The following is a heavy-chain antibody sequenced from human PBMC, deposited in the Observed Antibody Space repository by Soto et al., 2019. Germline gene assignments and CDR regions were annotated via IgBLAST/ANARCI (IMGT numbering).Heavy chain of an antibody. CDR3: ARHPSPSLPLKLDY. CDR1: GGSISSYY. V-gene: IGHV4-59*08. CDR2: IYYSGST. J-gene: IGHJ4*02. Sequence: SETLSLTCTVSGGSISSYYWSWIRPPPGKGLEWIGYIYYSGSTNYNPSLKSRVTISVDTSKNQFSLKLSSVTAADTAVYYCARHPSPSLPLKLDYWGQGTLITVSS. D-gene: IGHD2-2*01.